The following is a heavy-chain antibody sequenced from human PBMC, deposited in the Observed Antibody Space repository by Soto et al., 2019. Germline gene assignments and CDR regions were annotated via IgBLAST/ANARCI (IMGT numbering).Heavy chain of an antibody. Sequence: GASVKVSCKASGYTFTSYGISWVRQAPGQGLEWMGWISAYNGNTNYAQKLQGRVTMTTDTSTSTAYMELRSLRSDDTAVYYCATHYDILTGYYAPSVAFDYWGQGTLVTVSS. CDR3: ATHYDILTGYYAPSVAFDY. CDR1: GYTFTSYG. V-gene: IGHV1-18*01. J-gene: IGHJ4*02. CDR2: ISAYNGNT. D-gene: IGHD3-9*01.